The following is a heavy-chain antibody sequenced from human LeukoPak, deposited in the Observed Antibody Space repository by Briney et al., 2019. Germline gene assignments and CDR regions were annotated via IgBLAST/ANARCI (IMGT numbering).Heavy chain of an antibody. D-gene: IGHD3-10*01. CDR2: ISSSGSTI. Sequence: GRSLRLSCAASGFTFSSYEMNWVRQAPGKGLEWVSYISSSGSTIYYADSVKGRFTISRDNAKNSLYLQMYSLRAEDTAVYYCARAGITMVRGVPRWFDPWGQGTLVTVSS. CDR1: GFTFSSYE. V-gene: IGHV3-48*03. CDR3: ARAGITMVRGVPRWFDP. J-gene: IGHJ5*02.